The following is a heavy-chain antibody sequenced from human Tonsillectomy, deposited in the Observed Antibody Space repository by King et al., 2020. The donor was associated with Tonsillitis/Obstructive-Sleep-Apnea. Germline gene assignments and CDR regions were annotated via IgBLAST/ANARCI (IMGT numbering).Heavy chain of an antibody. CDR3: ASAYYDILNGYLDDAFDI. Sequence: QLQESGPGLVKPSETLSLTCTVSGGSISSYYWSWIRQPPGKGLEWIGYIYYSGSTNYNPSLKSRVTISVDTSKNQFSLKLSSVTAADTAVYYCASAYYDILNGYLDDAFDIWGQEKMVTVSS. D-gene: IGHD3-9*01. J-gene: IGHJ3*02. V-gene: IGHV4-59*08. CDR2: IYYSGST. CDR1: GGSISSYY.